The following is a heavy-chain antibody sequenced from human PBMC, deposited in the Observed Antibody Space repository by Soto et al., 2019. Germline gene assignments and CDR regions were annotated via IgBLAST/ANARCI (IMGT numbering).Heavy chain of an antibody. V-gene: IGHV3-23*05. CDR3: GKDRCGGGTICYVED. D-gene: IGHD2-2*01. J-gene: IGHJ4*02. CDR2: LYSSGTRT. Sequence: EVQLLESGGGLVQPGGSLRLSCAASGFTFSTYAMSWVRQAPGKGLEWVSSLYSSGTRTFYADSVKGRFTISRDNSKNTVYLQMDSLRAEDTAVYYCGKDRCGGGTICYVEDRGQGTLVIVSS. CDR1: GFTFSTYA.